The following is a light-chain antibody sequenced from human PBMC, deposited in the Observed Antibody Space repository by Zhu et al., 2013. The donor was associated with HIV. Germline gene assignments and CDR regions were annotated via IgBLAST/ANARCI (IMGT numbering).Light chain of an antibody. Sequence: DIQMTQSPSTLSASVGDRVTITCRASQSVSNWLAWYQQQPGKAPKLLIYKASSLQSGVPSRFSGSGSGTEFTLTINDLQPDDFATYYCQQYDSDWTFGQGTKV. J-gene: IGKJ1*01. CDR2: KAS. V-gene: IGKV1-5*03. CDR1: QSVSNW. CDR3: QQYDSDWT.